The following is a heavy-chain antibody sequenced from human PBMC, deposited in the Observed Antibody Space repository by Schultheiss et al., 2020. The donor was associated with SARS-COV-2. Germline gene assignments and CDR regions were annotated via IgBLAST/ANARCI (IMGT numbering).Heavy chain of an antibody. Sequence: GESLKISCAASGFTFSSYSMNWVRQAPGKGLEWVSSISSSSSYIYYADSVKGRFTISRDNAKNSLYLQMNSLRAEDTAVYYCARTYYYDSSGYYGIQHWGQGTLVTVSS. D-gene: IGHD3-22*01. V-gene: IGHV3-21*01. J-gene: IGHJ1*01. CDR2: ISSSSSYI. CDR3: ARTYYYDSSGYYGIQH. CDR1: GFTFSSYS.